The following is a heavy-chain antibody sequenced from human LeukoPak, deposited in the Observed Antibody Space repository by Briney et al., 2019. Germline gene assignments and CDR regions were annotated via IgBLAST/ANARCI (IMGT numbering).Heavy chain of an antibody. Sequence: GGSLRLSCAASGFTFSSYSMNWVRQAPGKGLEWVSSISSSSSYINYADSVKGRFTISRDNAKNSLYLQMNSLRAEDTAVYYCARVAPVYSGSYLDYWGQGTLVTVSS. CDR3: ARVAPVYSGSYLDY. CDR2: ISSSSSYI. J-gene: IGHJ4*02. CDR1: GFTFSSYS. D-gene: IGHD1-26*01. V-gene: IGHV3-21*01.